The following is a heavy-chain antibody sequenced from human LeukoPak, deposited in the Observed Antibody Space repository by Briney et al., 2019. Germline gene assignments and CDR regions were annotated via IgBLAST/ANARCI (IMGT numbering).Heavy chain of an antibody. CDR3: ARESGSHDAFDI. CDR1: GFTFSSYA. Sequence: PGGSLRLSCAASGFTFSSYALSWVRQAPGKGLEWVSGINWNGGSTGYADSVKGRFTISRDNAKNSLYLQMNSLRAEDTALYYCARESGSHDAFDIWGQGTMVTVSS. CDR2: INWNGGST. J-gene: IGHJ3*02. D-gene: IGHD1-26*01. V-gene: IGHV3-20*04.